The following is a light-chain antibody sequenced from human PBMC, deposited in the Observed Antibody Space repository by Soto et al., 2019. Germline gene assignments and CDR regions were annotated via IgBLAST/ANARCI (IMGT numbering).Light chain of an antibody. Sequence: DIVMTQSPDSLAVSLGERATISCKSSQTVLYSSNNKNYLAWYQQKPGQIPKLLISWAATRESGVPGRFSGGGSGTDFTLTINSLQAEDVAVYYCQQYYSTPTFGQGTRLEIK. CDR1: QTVLYSSNNKNY. CDR2: WAA. V-gene: IGKV4-1*01. CDR3: QQYYSTPT. J-gene: IGKJ5*01.